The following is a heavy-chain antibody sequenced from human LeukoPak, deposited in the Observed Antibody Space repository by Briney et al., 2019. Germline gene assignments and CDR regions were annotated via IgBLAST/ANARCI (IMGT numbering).Heavy chain of an antibody. D-gene: IGHD3-10*01. Sequence: GGSLRLSCAASGFTFSSYGMSWVRQAPGKGLEWVSAISGSGGSTYYADSVKGRFTISRDNSKNTLYLQMNSLRAEDTAVYYCAKDFLWFGDKTGYYFDYWGQGTLVTVSS. CDR2: ISGSGGST. V-gene: IGHV3-23*01. CDR1: GFTFSSYG. CDR3: AKDFLWFGDKTGYYFDY. J-gene: IGHJ4*02.